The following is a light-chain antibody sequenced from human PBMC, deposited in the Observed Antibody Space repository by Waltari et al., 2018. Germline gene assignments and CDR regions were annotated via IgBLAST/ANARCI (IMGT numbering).Light chain of an antibody. V-gene: IGLV1-40*01. CDR2: END. CDR1: SSNIGAGSD. Sequence: QSVLTQPPSVSGAPGQRVTISCTGSSSNIGAGSDVHWYQQFSGTAPKLLIFENDDRPSGGPDRFSGSRSGTSAYLAITGLQTDDEADYFCQSYDSGQWVFGGGTKVTVL. J-gene: IGLJ3*02. CDR3: QSYDSGQWV.